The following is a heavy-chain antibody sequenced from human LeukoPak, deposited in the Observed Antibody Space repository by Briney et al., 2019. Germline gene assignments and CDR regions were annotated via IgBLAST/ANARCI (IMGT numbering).Heavy chain of an antibody. D-gene: IGHD3-16*01. V-gene: IGHV4-59*01. CDR1: GGSISTYY. Sequence: SETLSLSCTVSGGSISTYYWTWVRQPPGKGLEWIGYIYYSGSTNNNPSLKSRVTISVDTSENQFSLKLRFVTAADTAVYYCARTSWGYAFDIWGQGTMVTVSS. CDR2: IYYSGST. CDR3: ARTSWGYAFDI. J-gene: IGHJ3*02.